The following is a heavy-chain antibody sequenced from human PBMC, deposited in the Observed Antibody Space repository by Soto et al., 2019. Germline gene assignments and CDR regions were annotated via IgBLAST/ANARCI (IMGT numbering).Heavy chain of an antibody. V-gene: IGHV3-11*06. CDR2: VSSTGGYT. CDR3: ARLRVGVNWYFDL. CDR1: GFNFGDYY. J-gene: IGHJ2*01. Sequence: QMQLVESGGDLVKPGGSLRLSCAASGFNFGDYYMSWVRQAPGKGLEWVSFVSSTGGYTKYSDSLGGSFTVSRDNGKNSLHLQLNSLRVEDTAVYYCARLRVGVNWYFDLWGRGSLVTVSS. D-gene: IGHD1-26*01.